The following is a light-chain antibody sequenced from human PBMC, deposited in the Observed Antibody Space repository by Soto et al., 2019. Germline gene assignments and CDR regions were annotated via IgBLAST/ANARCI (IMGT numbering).Light chain of an antibody. Sequence: QSARTQPASVSGSPGQSITISCTGTSSDVGGYNYVSWYQQHPGKAPKLMIYEVSNLHSGVSNRFSGSKSCNTASLTISGLQAEDEADYYCSSYTSSSTRVFGGGTKLTVL. CDR1: SSDVGGYNY. V-gene: IGLV2-14*01. CDR3: SSYTSSSTRV. J-gene: IGLJ3*02. CDR2: EVS.